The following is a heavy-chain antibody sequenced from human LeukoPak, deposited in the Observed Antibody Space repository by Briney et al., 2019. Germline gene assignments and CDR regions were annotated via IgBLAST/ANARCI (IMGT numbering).Heavy chain of an antibody. CDR2: IKQDGSEK. V-gene: IGHV3-7*01. J-gene: IGHJ6*03. CDR1: GFTFSSYW. Sequence: GGSLRLSCAASGFTFSSYWMSWVRQAPGKGLEWVANIKQDGSEKYYVDSVKGRFTISRDNAKNSLYLQMNSLRAEDTAVYYCAKESWTRGYYNYYYMDVWGKGTTVTVSS. CDR3: AKESWTRGYYNYYYMDV. D-gene: IGHD1-1*01.